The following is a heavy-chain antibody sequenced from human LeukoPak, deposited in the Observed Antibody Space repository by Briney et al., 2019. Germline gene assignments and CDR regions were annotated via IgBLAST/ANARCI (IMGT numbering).Heavy chain of an antibody. CDR1: GGSMSSGGYY. D-gene: IGHD2-8*01. J-gene: IGHJ4*02. CDR3: ARDNGWPYYFDY. Sequence: SETLSLTCTVSGGSMSSGGYYWSWIRQPAGKGLEWVGRIYTNSGSTSYNPSLKSRVTISIDTSKNQFSLNLNSVTAADTAVYYCARDNGWPYYFDYWGQGILVTVSS. CDR2: IYTNSGST. V-gene: IGHV4-61*02.